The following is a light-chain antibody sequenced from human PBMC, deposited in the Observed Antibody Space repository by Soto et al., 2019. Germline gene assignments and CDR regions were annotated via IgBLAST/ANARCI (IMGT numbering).Light chain of an antibody. Sequence: VMTQSPLSLPVTPGEPASISCRSSQSLLHSNGFNYLDWYLQKPGQSPKLLIYMGSNRASGVPDRYSGSGSGTDFTMRISRVEAEDVGIYYCMQAVQTPWTFGQGTKVEFK. CDR2: MGS. J-gene: IGKJ1*01. CDR3: MQAVQTPWT. CDR1: QSLLHSNGFNY. V-gene: IGKV2-28*01.